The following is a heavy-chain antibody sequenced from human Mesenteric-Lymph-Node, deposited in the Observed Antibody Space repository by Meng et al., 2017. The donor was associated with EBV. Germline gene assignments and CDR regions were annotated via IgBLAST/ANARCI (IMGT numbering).Heavy chain of an antibody. V-gene: IGHV4-30-4*01. Sequence: VHRPESGPGLVKPSPTLSLTCAGSGGSISSGGYYWSWIRQPPGKGLECIGYIYYSGSAYYNPSLKSRVTISVDTSKNQFSLKLSSVTAADTAVYYCARAHRVLFGELNWFDPWGQGSLVTVSS. J-gene: IGHJ5*02. CDR2: IYYSGSA. CDR3: ARAHRVLFGELNWFDP. D-gene: IGHD3-10*01. CDR1: GGSISSGGYY.